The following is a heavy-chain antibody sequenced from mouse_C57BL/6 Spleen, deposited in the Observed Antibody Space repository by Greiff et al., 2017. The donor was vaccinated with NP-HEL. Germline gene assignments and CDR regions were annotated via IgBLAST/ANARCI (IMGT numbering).Heavy chain of an antibody. J-gene: IGHJ3*01. CDR1: GFTFSSYA. V-gene: IGHV5-9-1*02. Sequence: EVMLVESGEGLVKPGGSLKLSCAASGFTFSSYAMSWVRQTPEKRLEWVAYISSGGDYIYYADTVKGRFTISRDNARNTLYLQMGSLKSEDTAMYYCTRGQDYGNSAWFAYWGQGTLVTVSA. CDR2: ISSGGDYI. CDR3: TRGQDYGNSAWFAY. D-gene: IGHD2-1*01.